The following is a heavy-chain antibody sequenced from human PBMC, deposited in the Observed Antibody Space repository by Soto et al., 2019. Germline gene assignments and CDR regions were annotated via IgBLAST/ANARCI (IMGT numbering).Heavy chain of an antibody. CDR2: IYYSGST. Sequence: ASETLSLTCTVSGGSISSGGYYWSWIRQHPGKGLEWIGYIYYSGSTYYNPSLKSRVTISVDTSKDQFSRKLSSVTAADTAVYYCARDRGITMIVVAPTHYYYGMDVWGQGTTVTVSS. J-gene: IGHJ6*02. CDR1: GGSISSGGYY. CDR3: ARDRGITMIVVAPTHYYYGMDV. D-gene: IGHD3-22*01. V-gene: IGHV4-31*03.